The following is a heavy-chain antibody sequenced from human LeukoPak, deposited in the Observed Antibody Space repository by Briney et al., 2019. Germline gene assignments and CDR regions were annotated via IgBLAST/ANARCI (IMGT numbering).Heavy chain of an antibody. CDR3: ARPTRGWSSFDY. CDR1: GYSFTTYW. Sequence: GESLKISCEGSGYSFTTYWIGWVRQMPGKGLEWMGIIYPGDSDTRYSPSFQGQVTISADRSISTAYLQWSSLRASDTAMYYCARPTRGWSSFDYWGRGTLVTVSS. CDR2: IYPGDSDT. J-gene: IGHJ4*02. V-gene: IGHV5-51*01. D-gene: IGHD6-19*01.